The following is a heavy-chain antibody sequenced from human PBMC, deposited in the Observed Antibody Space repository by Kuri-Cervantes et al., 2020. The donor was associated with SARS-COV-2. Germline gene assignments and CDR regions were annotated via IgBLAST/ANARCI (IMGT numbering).Heavy chain of an antibody. CDR2: SSNKVYRYTT. CDR3: ARSLTTTYSF. CDR1: GFTFSDHY. V-gene: IGHV3-72*01. J-gene: IGHJ1*01. Sequence: GGTLRLSCATSGFTFSDHYIDWVRQAPGKGLEWVGRSSNKVYRYTTEYATSVKGRFTITRDFSKNSLSLQVDSLTTEDTAVDYCARSLTTTYSFWGQGTLVTVSS. D-gene: IGHD4-11*01.